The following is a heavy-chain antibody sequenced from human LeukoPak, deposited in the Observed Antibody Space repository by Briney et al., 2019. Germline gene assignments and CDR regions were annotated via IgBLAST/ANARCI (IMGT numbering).Heavy chain of an antibody. CDR2: ISSSSSYI. J-gene: IGHJ4*02. V-gene: IGHV3-21*01. CDR1: GFTFSSHA. CDR3: ARDESAGSLDY. Sequence: PGGSLRLSCAASGFTFSSHAMSWVRQAPGKGLEWVSSISSSSSYIYYADSVKGRFTISRDNAKNSLYLQMNSLRAEDTAVYYCARDESAGSLDYWGQGTLVTVSS.